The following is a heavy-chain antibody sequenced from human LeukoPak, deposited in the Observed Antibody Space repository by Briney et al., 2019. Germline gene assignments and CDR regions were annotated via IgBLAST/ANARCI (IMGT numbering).Heavy chain of an antibody. Sequence: ASVKVSCKASGYTFTGYYMHWLRQAPGQGLEWMGRINPNSGGKNFAQKFQGRVTMTRDTSISTAYMELSRLRSDDTAVYYCARFYERSSYHNNWRQGTLVTVSS. CDR3: ARFYERSSYHNN. J-gene: IGHJ4*02. CDR1: GYTFTGYY. D-gene: IGHD3-22*01. CDR2: INPNSGGK. V-gene: IGHV1-2*06.